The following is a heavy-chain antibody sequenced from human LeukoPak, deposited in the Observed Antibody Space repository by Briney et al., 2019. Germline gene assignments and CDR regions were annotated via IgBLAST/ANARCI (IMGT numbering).Heavy chain of an antibody. V-gene: IGHV3-23*01. CDR3: AKTSGTGWKYFFDY. Sequence: GGSLRLSCAASGFTFSSYSMTWVRQPPGKGLEWVSVIGLSGRSTYYADSVKGRFIISRDNSKNTLSLQMNSLRAEDTAVYYCAKTSGTGWKYFFDYWGQGTLVTVSS. CDR2: IGLSGRST. CDR1: GFTFSSYS. J-gene: IGHJ4*02. D-gene: IGHD6-19*01.